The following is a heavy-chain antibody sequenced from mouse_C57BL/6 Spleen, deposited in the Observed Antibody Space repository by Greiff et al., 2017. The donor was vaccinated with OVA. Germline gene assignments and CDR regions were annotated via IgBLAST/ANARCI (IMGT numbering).Heavy chain of an antibody. CDR2: INPGSGGT. V-gene: IGHV1-54*01. J-gene: IGHJ2*01. CDR1: GYAFTNYL. CDR3: ARRSYYSNYGGFDY. Sequence: QVHVKQSGAELVRPGTSVKVSCKASGYAFTNYLIEWVKQRPGQGLEWIGVINPGSGGTNYNEKFKGKATLTADKSSSTAYMQLSSLTSEDSAVTFCARRSYYSNYGGFDYWGQGTTLTVSS. D-gene: IGHD2-5*01.